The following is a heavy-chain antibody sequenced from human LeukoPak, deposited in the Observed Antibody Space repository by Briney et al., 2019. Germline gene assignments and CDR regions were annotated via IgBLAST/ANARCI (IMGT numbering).Heavy chain of an antibody. D-gene: IGHD3-22*01. CDR1: GFTFSSYA. CDR3: AKVPRGVAMIVVVGYFDY. CDR2: ISGSGGST. Sequence: GGSLRLSCAASGFTFSSYAMSWVRQAPGKGLEWVSAISGSGGSTYYADSVKGRFTISRDNSKNTLYLQMNSLRAEDTAVYYCAKVPRGVAMIVVVGYFDYWGQGTLVTVSS. J-gene: IGHJ4*02. V-gene: IGHV3-23*01.